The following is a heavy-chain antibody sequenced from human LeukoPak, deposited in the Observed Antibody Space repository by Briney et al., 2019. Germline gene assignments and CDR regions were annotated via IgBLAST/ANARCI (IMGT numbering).Heavy chain of an antibody. D-gene: IGHD6-6*01. CDR2: ISAYNGNT. CDR3: ARDFSGIAARRVPQRY. CDR1: GYTFTSYG. V-gene: IGHV1-18*01. Sequence: ASVKVSCKASGYTFTSYGISWVRQAPGQGLEWMGWISAYNGNTNYAQKLQGRVTMTTDTSTSTAYMELRSLRSDDTAVYYCARDFSGIAARRVPQRYWGQGTLVTVSS. J-gene: IGHJ4*02.